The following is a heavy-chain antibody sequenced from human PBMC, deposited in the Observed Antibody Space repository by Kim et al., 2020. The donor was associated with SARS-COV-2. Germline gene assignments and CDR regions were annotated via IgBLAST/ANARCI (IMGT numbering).Heavy chain of an antibody. CDR2: ISYDGSNK. CDR1: GFTFSRYG. Sequence: GGSLRLSCAASGFTFSRYGMHWVRQAPGKGLEWVAIISYDGSNKYYADSVKGRFTISRDNSRNTLYLQMNSLRAEDTAIYYCAKVEVAYFYYYAMDVWG. CDR3: AKVEVAYFYYYAMDV. J-gene: IGHJ6*02. V-gene: IGHV3-30*18. D-gene: IGHD2-15*01.